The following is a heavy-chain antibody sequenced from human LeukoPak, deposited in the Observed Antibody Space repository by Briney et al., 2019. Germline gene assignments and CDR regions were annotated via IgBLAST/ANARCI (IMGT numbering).Heavy chain of an antibody. D-gene: IGHD5-18*01. J-gene: IGHJ4*02. CDR3: VPGFLGTAMVTTLRDY. CDR1: GYTFTAYY. CDR2: INPNSGGT. Sequence: GASVKVSCKASGYTFTAYYIHLVRQAPGQGLEWMGWINPNSGGTNFAQKFQGRVTMTGDTSISTAYMEMSRVTSDDTAVYYCVPGFLGTAMVTTLRDYWGQGTLVTVST. V-gene: IGHV1-2*02.